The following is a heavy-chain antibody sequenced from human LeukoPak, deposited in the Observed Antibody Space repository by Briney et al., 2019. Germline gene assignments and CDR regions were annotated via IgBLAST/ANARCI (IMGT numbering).Heavy chain of an antibody. CDR3: ARVGHLITFGGVIVMDWFDP. CDR1: GGSISSSSYY. CDR2: IYYSGST. D-gene: IGHD3-16*02. V-gene: IGHV4-39*07. J-gene: IGHJ5*02. Sequence: SETLSLTCTVSGGSISSSSYYWGWIRQPPGKGLEWIGSIYYSGSTYYNPSLKSRVTISVDTSKNQFSLKLSSVTAADTTVYYCARVGHLITFGGVIVMDWFDPWGQGTLVTVSS.